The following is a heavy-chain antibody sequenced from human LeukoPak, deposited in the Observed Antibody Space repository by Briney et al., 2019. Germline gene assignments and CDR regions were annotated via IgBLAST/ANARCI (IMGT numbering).Heavy chain of an antibody. CDR1: GFTFSHYW. Sequence: GGSLRLFCAASGFTFSHYWMSWVRQAPGKGLEWAANIKQDGSEMHYVDSVKGRSTISRDNANNSLYLQMNSLRAEDTAVYYCVRAVVVAASYRFDPWGQGTLVTVSS. V-gene: IGHV3-7*03. CDR3: VRAVVVAASYRFDP. D-gene: IGHD2-15*01. CDR2: IKQDGSEM. J-gene: IGHJ5*02.